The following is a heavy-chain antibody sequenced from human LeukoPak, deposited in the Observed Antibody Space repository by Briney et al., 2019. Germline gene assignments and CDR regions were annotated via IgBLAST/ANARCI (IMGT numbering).Heavy chain of an antibody. D-gene: IGHD6-25*01. V-gene: IGHV3-23*01. CDR2: ISSDGGDP. J-gene: IGHJ4*02. Sequence: GGSLRLSCAASGFTFSSHSMTWVRQAPGNGLEWVSIISSDGGDPYYADSVKGRFTIYRDNSKNTLYLQMNSLRGEDTAVYYCAKCIRSGRQQGLDYWGQGAQVTVSS. CDR1: GFTFSSHS. CDR3: AKCIRSGRQQGLDY.